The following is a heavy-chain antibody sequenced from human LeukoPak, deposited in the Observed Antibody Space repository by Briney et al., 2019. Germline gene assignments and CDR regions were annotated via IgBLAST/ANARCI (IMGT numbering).Heavy chain of an antibody. CDR2: INPNSGGT. J-gene: IGHJ4*02. Sequence: ASVKVSCKASGYTFTGYYMHWVRQAPGQGLEWMGWINPNSGGTNYAQKFQGRVTMTRDTSTSTVYMELSSLRAEDTAVYYCASLGTIAAAGSPFDYWGQGTLVTVSS. V-gene: IGHV1-2*02. CDR1: GYTFTGYY. CDR3: ASLGTIAAAGSPFDY. D-gene: IGHD6-13*01.